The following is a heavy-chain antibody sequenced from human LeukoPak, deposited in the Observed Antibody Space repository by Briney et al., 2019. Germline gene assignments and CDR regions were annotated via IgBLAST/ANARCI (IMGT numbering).Heavy chain of an antibody. CDR2: IYHSGST. Sequence: SETLSLTCAVSGGSISSSNWWSWVRQPPGKGLEWIGEIYHSGSTNYNPSLKSRVTISVDKSKNQFSLKLSSVTAADTAVYYCARPAGVRGAHIDYWGQGTLVTVSS. CDR1: GGSISSSNW. V-gene: IGHV4-4*02. CDR3: ARPAGVRGAHIDY. D-gene: IGHD3-10*01. J-gene: IGHJ4*02.